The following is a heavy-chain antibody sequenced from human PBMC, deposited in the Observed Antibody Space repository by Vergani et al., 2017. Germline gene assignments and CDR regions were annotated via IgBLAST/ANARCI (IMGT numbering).Heavy chain of an antibody. Sequence: QVQLVQSGAEVKKPGSSVKVSCKASGGTFSSYTISWVRQAPGQGLEWMGRIIPILGIANYAQKFQGRVTITADKSTSTAYMELSSLRSEDTAVYYCARDLTDLVDRIAAAGTYFDYWGQGTLVTVSS. CDR2: IIPILGIA. V-gene: IGHV1-69*08. CDR3: ARDLTDLVDRIAAAGTYFDY. CDR1: GGTFSSYT. J-gene: IGHJ4*02. D-gene: IGHD6-13*01.